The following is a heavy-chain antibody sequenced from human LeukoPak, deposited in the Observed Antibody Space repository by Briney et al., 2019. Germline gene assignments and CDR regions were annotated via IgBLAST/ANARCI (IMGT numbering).Heavy chain of an antibody. CDR2: ITGSGGNT. V-gene: IGHV3-23*01. Sequence: GESLRLSCAASGFIFSSYSMSGVRQAPGMGLEWVSVITGSGGNTYYADSVKGRFTISRDNSKNTLYLQMNSLRAEDTAVYYCAKDLPNFDYWGQGTLVTVSS. J-gene: IGHJ4*02. CDR1: GFIFSSYS. CDR3: AKDLPNFDY.